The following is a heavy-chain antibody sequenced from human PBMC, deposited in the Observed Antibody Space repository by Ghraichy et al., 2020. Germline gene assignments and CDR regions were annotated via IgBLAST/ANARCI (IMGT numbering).Heavy chain of an antibody. CDR3: AREDPLYYYDSSGYSDAFDI. Sequence: SQTLSLTCTVSGGSISSYYWSWIRQPAGKGLEWIGRIYTSGSTNYNPSLKSRVTMSVDTSKNQFSLKLSSVTAADTAVYYCAREDPLYYYDSSGYSDAFDIWGQGTMVTVSS. CDR2: IYTSGST. V-gene: IGHV4-4*07. D-gene: IGHD3-22*01. J-gene: IGHJ3*02. CDR1: GGSISSYY.